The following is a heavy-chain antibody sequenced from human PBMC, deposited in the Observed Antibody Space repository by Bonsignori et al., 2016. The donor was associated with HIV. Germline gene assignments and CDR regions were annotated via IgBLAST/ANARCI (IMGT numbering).Heavy chain of an antibody. D-gene: IGHD3-3*01. Sequence: WVRQAPGQGLEWMGLVDPEDGETIYAEKFQGRVTITADTSTDTAYMELSSLRSEDTAVYYCATDYSLWSGYTLVCYWGQGTLVTVSS. V-gene: IGHV1-69-2*01. CDR2: VDPEDGET. J-gene: IGHJ4*02. CDR3: ATDYSLWSGYTLVCY.